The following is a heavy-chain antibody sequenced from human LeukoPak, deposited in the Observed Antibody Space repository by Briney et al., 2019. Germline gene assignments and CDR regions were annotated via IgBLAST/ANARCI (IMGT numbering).Heavy chain of an antibody. V-gene: IGHV4-59*01. D-gene: IGHD5-24*01. Sequence: PSETLSLTCTVSAGSISSYYWSWIRQPPGKGLEWIGYIYYTGNTNYNPSLKSRVTISVDTSKNQFSLKLTSVTAADTAVYYCARAGGYNSPFAYWGQGILVTVSS. CDR1: AGSISSYY. J-gene: IGHJ4*02. CDR2: IYYTGNT. CDR3: ARAGGYNSPFAY.